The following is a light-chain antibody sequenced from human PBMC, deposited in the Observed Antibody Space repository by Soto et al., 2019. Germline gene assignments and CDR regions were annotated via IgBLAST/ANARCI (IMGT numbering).Light chain of an antibody. V-gene: IGLV4-69*01. CDR1: SGHSSYA. CDR2: VNSDGSH. CDR3: QTWGTDIHVV. Sequence: QPVLTQSPSASASLGASVKLTCTLSSGHSSYAIAWHQQQPEKGPRYLMKVNSDGSHSKGDGIPDRLSGSSSGAERYLTISSLQSEDEADYYCQTWGTDIHVVFGGGTQLTFL. J-gene: IGLJ2*01.